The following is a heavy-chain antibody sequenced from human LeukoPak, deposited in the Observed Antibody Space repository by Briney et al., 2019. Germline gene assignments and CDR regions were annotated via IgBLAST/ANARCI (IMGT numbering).Heavy chain of an antibody. Sequence: GGSLRLSCAPSGFPFSRYAMSWVRPAPGKGVGWVSAISGSGGSTHYAHSVKGGFTLSRDNYKNTLYLHINSARAEDTAVYHFTKRNSGDSPKRTFDYWRQGTLVTVSS. CDR1: GFPFSRYA. V-gene: IGHV3-23*01. CDR2: ISGSGGST. CDR3: TKRNSGDSPKRTFDY. D-gene: IGHD2-15*01. J-gene: IGHJ4*02.